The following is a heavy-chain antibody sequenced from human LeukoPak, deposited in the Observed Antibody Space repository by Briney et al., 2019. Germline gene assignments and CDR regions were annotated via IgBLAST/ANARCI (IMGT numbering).Heavy chain of an antibody. D-gene: IGHD1-14*01. J-gene: IGHJ6*02. CDR1: GDSVASNNAA. CDR2: TYYRSKWYN. Sequence: SQTLALTWAISGDSVASNNAACNWITQSPSRGLEWLGRTYYRSKWYNDYAVSVKSRITSNPDTSKNQFSLQLNSVTPYDTAVYYCERDRADHDYYYSGMDVWGQGTSDTVSS. V-gene: IGHV6-1*01. CDR3: ERDRADHDYYYSGMDV.